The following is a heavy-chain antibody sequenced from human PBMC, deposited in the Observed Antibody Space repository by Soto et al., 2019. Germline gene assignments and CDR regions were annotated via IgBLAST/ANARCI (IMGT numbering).Heavy chain of an antibody. CDR2: IYYSGST. CDR3: ARRWGTYFDF. Sequence: SETLSLTCTVSGGSISSGGYYWSWIRQHPGKGLEWIGYIYYSGSTDYDPSLKSRVTISVDTSKNQFSLKLSSVTAADTAVYYCARRWGTYFDFWGQGTLVTVSS. D-gene: IGHD7-27*01. J-gene: IGHJ4*02. V-gene: IGHV4-61*08. CDR1: GGSISSGGYY.